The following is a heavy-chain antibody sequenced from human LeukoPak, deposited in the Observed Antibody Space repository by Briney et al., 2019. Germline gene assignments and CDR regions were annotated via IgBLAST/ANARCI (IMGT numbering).Heavy chain of an antibody. V-gene: IGHV4-59*01. CDR1: GGSISTYY. J-gene: IGHJ4*02. CDR2: IYFTGRT. Sequence: SETLSLXCTVSGGSISTYYWSWIRLPPGKGLEWLAYIYFTGRTQYNPSLKSRVTISEDTSKNQFSLRLSSVTPADTAVYSCARGGYDSDFDYWGQGTLVTVSS. D-gene: IGHD3-3*01. CDR3: ARGGYDSDFDY.